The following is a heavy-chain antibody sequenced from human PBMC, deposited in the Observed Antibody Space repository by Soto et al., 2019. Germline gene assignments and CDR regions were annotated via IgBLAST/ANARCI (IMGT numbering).Heavy chain of an antibody. CDR1: GYSFTSYW. J-gene: IGHJ6*02. V-gene: IGHV5-51*01. CDR2: IYPGDSDT. Sequence: GESLKISCKGSGYSFTSYWIGWVRQMLGKGLEWMGIIYPGDSDTRYSPSFQGQVTISADKSISTAYLQWSSLKASDTAMYYCATSGSPHYYGMDVWGQGTTVTVSS. CDR3: ATSGSPHYYGMDV. D-gene: IGHD3-10*01.